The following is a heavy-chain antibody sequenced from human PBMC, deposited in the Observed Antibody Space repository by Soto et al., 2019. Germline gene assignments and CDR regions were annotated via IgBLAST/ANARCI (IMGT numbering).Heavy chain of an antibody. CDR3: AHKLAPRIFDY. CDR1: GFSLITSGVG. V-gene: IGHV2-5*02. Sequence: QITLKEAGPTLVKPTQTLTLTCSFSGFSLITSGVGVGWIRQPPGKALEWLALIYWDDDKGYSTSLKSRITITMDSSKYQMVLTMTNIDPADTATSDCAHKLAPRIFDYWGEGTMVTVSS. CDR2: IYWDDDK. J-gene: IGHJ4*02. D-gene: IGHD6-13*01.